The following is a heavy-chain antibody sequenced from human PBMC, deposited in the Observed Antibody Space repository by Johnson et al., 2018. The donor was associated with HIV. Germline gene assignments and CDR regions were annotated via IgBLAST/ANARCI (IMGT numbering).Heavy chain of an antibody. D-gene: IGHD6-19*01. J-gene: IGHJ3*02. V-gene: IGHV3-30-3*01. CDR1: GFTFSSYA. CDR2: ISYDGSNK. CDR3: ARDNGAVAGPEGAFDI. Sequence: HVQLLESGGGVVQPGRSLRLSCAASGFTFSSYAMHWVRQAPGKGLEWVAVISYDGSNKYYADSVKGRFTISRDNSKNTLYLQMNSLRAEDTAVYYCARDNGAVAGPEGAFDIWGQGTMVTVSS.